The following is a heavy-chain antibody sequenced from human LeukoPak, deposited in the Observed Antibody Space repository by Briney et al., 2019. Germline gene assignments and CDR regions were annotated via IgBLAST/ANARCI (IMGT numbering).Heavy chain of an antibody. D-gene: IGHD1-26*01. Sequence: GGSLRLSCAASGFTFSSCGMHWVRQAPGKGLEWVAVISYDGSNKYYADSVKGRFTISRDNSKNTLYLQMNSLRAEDTAVYYCARVSGRLSYYFDYWGQGTLVTVSS. CDR3: ARVSGRLSYYFDY. V-gene: IGHV3-30*03. CDR2: ISYDGSNK. J-gene: IGHJ4*02. CDR1: GFTFSSCG.